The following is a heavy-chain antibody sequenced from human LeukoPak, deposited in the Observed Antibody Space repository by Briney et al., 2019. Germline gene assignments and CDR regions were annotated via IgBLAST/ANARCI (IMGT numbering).Heavy chain of an antibody. J-gene: IGHJ2*01. CDR3: VGGPGWVFDL. D-gene: IGHD1-26*01. CDR1: GNYW. CDR2: INSDGSWT. Sequence: PGGSLRLSCAASGNYWMHWVRQVPGKGLVWVSHINSDGSWTSYADSVKGRFTISKDNAKNSVYLQMNGLKAEDTAVYHCVGGPGWVFDLWGRGTLVTVSS. V-gene: IGHV3-74*01.